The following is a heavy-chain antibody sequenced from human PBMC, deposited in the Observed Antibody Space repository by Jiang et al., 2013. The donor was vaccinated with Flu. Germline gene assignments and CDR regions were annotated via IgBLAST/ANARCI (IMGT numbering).Heavy chain of an antibody. D-gene: IGHD1-26*01. V-gene: IGHV3-7*01. J-gene: IGHJ4*02. CDR1: GXTLSSYW. CDR2: IKQDGSEK. CDR3: ARDRSGSYWGQAAYYFDY. Sequence: QLVESGGGLVQPGGSLRLSCAASGXTLSSYWMSWVRQAPGKGPEWVANIKQDGSEKYYVDSVKGRFTISRDTAKNSLYLQMNSLRAEDTAVYYCARDRSGSYWGQAAYYFDYWGQGTLVTVSS.